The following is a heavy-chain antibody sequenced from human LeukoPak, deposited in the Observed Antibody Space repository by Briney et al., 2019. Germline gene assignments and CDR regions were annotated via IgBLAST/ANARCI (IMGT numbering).Heavy chain of an antibody. D-gene: IGHD6-19*01. CDR1: GITLSNYG. V-gene: IGHV3-23*01. J-gene: IGHJ4*02. CDR3: AKSGSGWYADY. CDR2: MSDSGGTT. Sequence: GGSLRLSCAVSGITLSNYGMSWVRQAPGKGLEWVAGMSDSGGTTKYADSVKGRFTISRDNSKNTLHLQMNSLRAEDTAVYYCAKSGSGWYADYWGQGTLVTVSS.